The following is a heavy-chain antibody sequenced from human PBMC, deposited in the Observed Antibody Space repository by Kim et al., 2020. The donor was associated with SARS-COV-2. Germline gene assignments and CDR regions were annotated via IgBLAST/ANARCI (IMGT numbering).Heavy chain of an antibody. Sequence: GGSLRLSCAASGFTFSSNYMSWVRQAPGKGLEGVSAIYSGGSTYYVDSVKGRFTISRDNSKNRLYLQMTSLRAEDTAVYYCARAMRGSWNAFDIWGQGTMVTVSS. CDR2: IYSGGST. V-gene: IGHV3-66*01. J-gene: IGHJ3*02. CDR3: ARAMRGSWNAFDI. CDR1: GFTFSSNY. D-gene: IGHD6-13*01.